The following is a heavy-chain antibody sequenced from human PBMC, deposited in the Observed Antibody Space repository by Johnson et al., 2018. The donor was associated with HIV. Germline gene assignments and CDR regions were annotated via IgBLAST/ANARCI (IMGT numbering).Heavy chain of an antibody. J-gene: IGHJ3*01. V-gene: IGHV3-30*04. CDR2: ISYDGSNK. CDR1: GITFSSYA. D-gene: IGHD6-19*01. CDR3: ARKQWLEIPSDALDV. Sequence: VQLVESGGGVVQPGRSLRLSCAASGITFSSYAMHWVRQAPGKGLEWVAVISYDGSNKYYADSVKGRFTISRDNSKNTLYLQMNSLRVEDTAVYYCARKQWLEIPSDALDVWGQGTMVTVSS.